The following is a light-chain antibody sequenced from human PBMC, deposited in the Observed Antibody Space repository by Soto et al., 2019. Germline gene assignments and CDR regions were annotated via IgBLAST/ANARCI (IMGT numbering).Light chain of an antibody. J-gene: IGKJ4*01. Sequence: EIVMTQSPATLSVSPGERATLSCRASQSVSSNLAWYQQKPGQTPKLLIYVASTRATGIPARFSGSGSGTEFTLTISILQSEDFAVYDCQQYNVWPLTFGGGTKVEF. V-gene: IGKV3-15*01. CDR2: VAS. CDR1: QSVSSN. CDR3: QQYNVWPLT.